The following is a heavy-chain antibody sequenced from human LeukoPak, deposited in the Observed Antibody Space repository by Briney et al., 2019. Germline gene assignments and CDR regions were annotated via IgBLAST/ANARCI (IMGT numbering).Heavy chain of an antibody. CDR2: INHSGST. CDR3: ARGTGPGIAAAGTGFWFHY. CDR1: GGSISSSSYY. J-gene: IGHJ4*02. V-gene: IGHV4-39*07. Sequence: SETLSLTCTVSGGSISSSSYYWGWIRQPPGKGLEWIGEINHSGSTNYNPSLKSRVTISVDTSKNQFSLKLSSVTAADTAVYYCARGTGPGIAAAGTGFWFHYWGQGTLVTVSS. D-gene: IGHD6-13*01.